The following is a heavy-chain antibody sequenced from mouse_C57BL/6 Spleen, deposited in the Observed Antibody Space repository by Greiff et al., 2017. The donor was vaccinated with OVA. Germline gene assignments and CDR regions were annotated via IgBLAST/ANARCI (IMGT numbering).Heavy chain of an antibody. CDR2: INSDGGST. CDR1: EYAFPSHD. Sequence: VQLQQSGGGLVQPGESLTLSCESNEYAFPSHDMSWVRKTPEKRLELVAAINSDGGSTYYPDTMERRFIISRDTTKKTLYLQMSSLRSEDTAWYYCAGHDSSGYFAYWGQGTLVTVSA. CDR3: AGHDSSGYFAY. J-gene: IGHJ3*01. V-gene: IGHV5-2*01. D-gene: IGHD3-2*02.